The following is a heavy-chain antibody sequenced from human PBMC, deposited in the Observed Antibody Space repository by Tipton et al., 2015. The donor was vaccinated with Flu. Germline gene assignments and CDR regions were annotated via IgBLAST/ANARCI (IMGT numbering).Heavy chain of an antibody. J-gene: IGHJ6*03. Sequence: SLRLSCAASGFTFSSYSMNWVRQAPGKGLEWVSSISSSSSYIYYADSVKGRFTISRDNAKNSLYLQMYSLRAEDTAVYYCARDMVAVAAAVYSYYMDVWGKGTTVTVSS. CDR2: ISSSSSYI. CDR1: GFTFSSYS. D-gene: IGHD2-15*01. CDR3: ARDMVAVAAAVYSYYMDV. V-gene: IGHV3-21*01.